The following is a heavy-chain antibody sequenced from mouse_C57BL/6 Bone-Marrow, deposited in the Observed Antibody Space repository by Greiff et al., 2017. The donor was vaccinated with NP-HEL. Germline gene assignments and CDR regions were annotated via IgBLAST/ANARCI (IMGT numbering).Heavy chain of an antibody. CDR3: TPYYGYLY. CDR2: IDPENGDT. Sequence: VQLQQSGAELVRPGASVKLSCTASGFNIKDDYMHWVKQRPEQGLEWIGWIDPENGDTEYASKFQGKATITADTSSNTAYLQLSSLTSEDTAVYYCTPYYGYLYWGQGTTLTVSS. D-gene: IGHD2-9*01. V-gene: IGHV14-4*01. J-gene: IGHJ2*01. CDR1: GFNIKDDY.